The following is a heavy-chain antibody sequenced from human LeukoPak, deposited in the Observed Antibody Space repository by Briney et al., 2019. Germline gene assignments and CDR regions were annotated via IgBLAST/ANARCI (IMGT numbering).Heavy chain of an antibody. J-gene: IGHJ4*02. CDR1: GGSFSGYY. CDR2: INHSGST. V-gene: IGHV4-34*01. Sequence: SETLSLTCAVYGGSFSGYYWSWIRQPPGKGLEWIGEINHSGSTNYNPSLKSRVTISVDTSKNQFSLKLSSVTAADTALYFCARDDTYFYDSSGHGFDFWGQGTLVTVSS. CDR3: ARDDTYFYDSSGHGFDF. D-gene: IGHD3-22*01.